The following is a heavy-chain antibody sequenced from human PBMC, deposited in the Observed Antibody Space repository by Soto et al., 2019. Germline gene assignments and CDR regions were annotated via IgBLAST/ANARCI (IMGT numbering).Heavy chain of an antibody. CDR2: INPNSGGT. CDR1: GYTFTGYY. Sequence: GASVKVSCKASGYTFTGYYMHWVRQAPGQGLEWMGWINPNSGGTNYAQKFQGWVTMTRDTSISTAYMELSRLRSDDTAVYYCARDKGGTIFPYSYYFDYWGQGTPVTVSS. CDR3: ARDKGGTIFPYSYYFDY. V-gene: IGHV1-2*04. J-gene: IGHJ4*02. D-gene: IGHD3-3*01.